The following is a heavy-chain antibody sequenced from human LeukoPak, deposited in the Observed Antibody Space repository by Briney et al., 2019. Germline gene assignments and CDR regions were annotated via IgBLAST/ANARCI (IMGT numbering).Heavy chain of an antibody. CDR1: GYTFTSYD. V-gene: IGHV1-8*01. CDR3: ARGYDSSGYYLVIRANYYYYMDV. J-gene: IGHJ6*03. D-gene: IGHD3-22*01. CDR2: MNSNSGNT. Sequence: ASVKVSCKASGYTFTSYDMNWVRQATGQGLEWMGWMNSNSGNTGYAQKFQGRVTMTRNTSISTAYMELSSLRSEDTAVYYCARGYDSSGYYLVIRANYYYYMDVWGKGTTVTVSS.